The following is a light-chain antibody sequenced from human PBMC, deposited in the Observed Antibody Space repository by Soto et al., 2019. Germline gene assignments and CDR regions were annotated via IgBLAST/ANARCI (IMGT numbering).Light chain of an antibody. Sequence: QSVLTQPASVSGSPGQSVTIPCTGTSSDVGSYNYVSWYQQHPGKAPKLMIFDVTNRPSGVSNRFSGSKSGNSASLTISGLQTEDEADYYCTSYTTSNTWVFGGGTQLTVL. CDR1: SSDVGSYNY. V-gene: IGLV2-14*03. CDR2: DVT. J-gene: IGLJ3*02. CDR3: TSYTTSNTWV.